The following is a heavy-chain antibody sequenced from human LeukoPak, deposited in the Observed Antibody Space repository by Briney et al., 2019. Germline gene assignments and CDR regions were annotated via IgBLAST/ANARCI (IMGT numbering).Heavy chain of an antibody. J-gene: IGHJ5*02. CDR2: MNPNSGNT. V-gene: IGHV1-8*02. CDR1: GYTFTSYD. D-gene: IGHD3-10*01. Sequence: VASVTVSYKASGYTFTSYDINWVRQATGQGLEWMGWMNPNSGNTGYAQKFQGRVTMTRNTSISTAYMELSSLRSEDTAVYYCARGALRFGRSKNWFDPWGQGTLVTVSS. CDR3: ARGALRFGRSKNWFDP.